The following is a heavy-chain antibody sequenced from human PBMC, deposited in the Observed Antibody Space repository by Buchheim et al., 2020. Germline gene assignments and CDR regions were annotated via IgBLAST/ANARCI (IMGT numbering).Heavy chain of an antibody. Sequence: VQLVESGGNLVRPGGSLRLSCAASESTFRGFYMSWIRQAPGKGLEWVANIKQDGSEKYYVDSVKGRFTISRDNAKNSLYLQMNSLRAEDTAVYYCARDSSTDFWSGYSQFDYWGQGTL. J-gene: IGHJ4*02. CDR3: ARDSSTDFWSGYSQFDY. CDR2: IKQDGSEK. V-gene: IGHV3-7*01. CDR1: ESTFRGFY. D-gene: IGHD3-3*01.